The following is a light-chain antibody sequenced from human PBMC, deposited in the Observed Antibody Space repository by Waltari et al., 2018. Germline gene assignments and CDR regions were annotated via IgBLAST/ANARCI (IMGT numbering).Light chain of an antibody. CDR1: QSVLYSSNNYNY. J-gene: IGKJ4*01. Sequence: DIVMTQSPDSLALSLGERATINCKSSQSVLYSSNNYNYLAWYQQKPGQPPKLLIYWASTRESGVPDRFSGSGSGTDFTLKISRVEAEDVGVYYCMQALQTPLTFGGGTKVEIK. CDR3: MQALQTPLT. V-gene: IGKV4-1*01. CDR2: WAS.